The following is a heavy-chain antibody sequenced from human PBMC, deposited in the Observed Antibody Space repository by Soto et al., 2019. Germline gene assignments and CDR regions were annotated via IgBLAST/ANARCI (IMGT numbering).Heavy chain of an antibody. CDR1: GFSLTTSGVG. D-gene: IGHD3-3*01. Sequence: QITLNESGPTVVKPAETLTLTCTFSGFSLTTSGVGVGWIRQSPGKAPEWLALIYWDDDKRYSASLKSRLTINKDTSKNQVVLTMASVDPADTATYYGAHRILRAVFGLVTTTAIYFDFWGQGTPVVVSS. V-gene: IGHV2-5*02. CDR3: AHRILRAVFGLVTTTAIYFDF. J-gene: IGHJ4*02. CDR2: IYWDDDK.